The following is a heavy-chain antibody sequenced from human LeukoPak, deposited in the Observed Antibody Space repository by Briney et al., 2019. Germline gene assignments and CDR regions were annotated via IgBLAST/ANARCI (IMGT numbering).Heavy chain of an antibody. CDR1: GYTFTGYY. Sequence: ASVKVSCKASGYTFTGYYMHWVRQAPGQGLEWMGWINPNSGGTNYAQKFQGRVTMTRDTSISTAYMELSRLRSDDTAVYYCARERFYSSGNYNNRIDYWGQGTLVTVSS. CDR3: ARERFYSSGNYNNRIDY. D-gene: IGHD3-10*01. J-gene: IGHJ4*02. V-gene: IGHV1-2*02. CDR2: INPNSGGT.